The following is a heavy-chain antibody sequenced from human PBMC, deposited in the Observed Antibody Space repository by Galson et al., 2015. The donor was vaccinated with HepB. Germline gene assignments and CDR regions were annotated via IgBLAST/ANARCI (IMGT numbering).Heavy chain of an antibody. CDR3: AREEVVRGVISWEAFDY. D-gene: IGHD3-10*01. J-gene: IGHJ4*02. Sequence: CAISGDSVSSNSAAWNWIRQSPSRGLEWLGRTYYRSKWYNDYAVSVKSRITINPDTSKNQFSLQLNSVTPEDTAVYYCAREEVVRGVISWEAFDYWGQGTLVTVSS. V-gene: IGHV6-1*01. CDR2: TYYRSKWYN. CDR1: GDSVSSNSAA.